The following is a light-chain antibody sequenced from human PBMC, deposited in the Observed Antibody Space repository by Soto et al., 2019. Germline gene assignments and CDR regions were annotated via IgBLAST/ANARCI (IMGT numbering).Light chain of an antibody. J-gene: IGKJ4*01. V-gene: IGKV3-15*01. CDR3: QQDNNWPRALT. CDR2: GAS. CDR1: QSVSSN. Sequence: EIVMTQSPATLSVSPGERAPFSCRARQSVSSNLAWYQQKPGQAPRLLIYGASTRATGIPARFSGSGSGTEFTLTISSLQSEDFAVYYCQQDNNWPRALTFGGGTKVDIK.